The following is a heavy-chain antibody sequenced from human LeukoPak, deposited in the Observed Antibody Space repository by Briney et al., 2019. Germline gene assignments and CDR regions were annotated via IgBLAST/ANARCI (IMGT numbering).Heavy chain of an antibody. CDR3: ASEITYYYDSSGQLSLDAFDI. CDR2: ISSSSSYI. CDR1: GFTFGSYS. Sequence: GGSLRLSCAASGFTFGSYSMNWVRQAPGKGLEWVSSISSSSSYIYYADSVKGRFTISRDNAKNSLYLQMNSLRAEDTAVYYCASEITYYYDSSGQLSLDAFDIWGQGTMVTVSS. J-gene: IGHJ3*02. D-gene: IGHD3-22*01. V-gene: IGHV3-21*01.